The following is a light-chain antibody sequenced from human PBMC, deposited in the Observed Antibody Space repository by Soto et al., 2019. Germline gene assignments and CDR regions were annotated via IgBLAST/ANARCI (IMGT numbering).Light chain of an antibody. J-gene: IGLJ1*01. Sequence: SLLTQPASVSGSPGQSITISCTGTSSDVVGYNYVSWYQQHPGKAPKFMIYDVSNRPSGVSNRFSGSKSGNTASLTISGLQAEDEADYYCSSYTTSNTRQVVFGTGTKVTVL. CDR3: SSYTTSNTRQVV. V-gene: IGLV2-14*01. CDR1: SSDVVGYNY. CDR2: DVS.